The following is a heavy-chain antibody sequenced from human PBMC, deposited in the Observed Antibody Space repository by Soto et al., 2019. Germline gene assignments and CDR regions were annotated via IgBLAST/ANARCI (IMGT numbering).Heavy chain of an antibody. V-gene: IGHV3-23*01. CDR1: GFSIGRSA. Sequence: PGWSLTVSRGASGFSIGRSAMSWVRQAPGKGLEWVSTINKSGGSTYYADSVKGRFTISRDNSKNMLFLQINGLRAEDTAVYYCAKDPPTTGTTFDYWGRGTLVTVSS. J-gene: IGHJ4*02. CDR2: INKSGGST. D-gene: IGHD1-1*01. CDR3: AKDPPTTGTTFDY.